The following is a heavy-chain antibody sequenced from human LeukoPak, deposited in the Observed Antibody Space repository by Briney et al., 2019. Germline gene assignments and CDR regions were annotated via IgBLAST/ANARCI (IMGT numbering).Heavy chain of an antibody. CDR2: IYYSGST. J-gene: IGHJ6*04. CDR3: ARATTKFGELYYGMDV. Sequence: PSETLSLTCTVSGGSISSGGYYWSWIRQHPGRGLEWIGDIYYSGSTNYNPSLKSRVTISVDTSKTQFSLKLSSVTAADTAVYYCARATTKFGELYYGMDVWGKGTTVTVSS. V-gene: IGHV4-61*08. D-gene: IGHD3-10*01. CDR1: GGSISSGGYY.